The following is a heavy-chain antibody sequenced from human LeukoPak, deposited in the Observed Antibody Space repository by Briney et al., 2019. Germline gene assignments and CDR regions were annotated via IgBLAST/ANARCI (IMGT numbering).Heavy chain of an antibody. CDR3: AKPFYCGGDCNRITWGFDY. CDR1: GFTFSSYA. J-gene: IGHJ4*02. CDR2: LSDSGGYT. V-gene: IGHV3-23*01. D-gene: IGHD2-21*02. Sequence: GGSLRLSCAASGFTFSSYAMSWVRQAPGKGLEWVSGLSDSGGYTNYADSVKGRFTISRDNSKNTLYLQMNSLRAEDTAVYYCAKPFYCGGDCNRITWGFDYWGQGTLVTVSS.